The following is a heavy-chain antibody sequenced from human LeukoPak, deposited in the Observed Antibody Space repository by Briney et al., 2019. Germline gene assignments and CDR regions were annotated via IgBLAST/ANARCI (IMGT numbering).Heavy chain of an antibody. CDR2: ISAYNGNT. J-gene: IGHJ1*01. D-gene: IGHD3-22*01. CDR1: GYTFTSYG. V-gene: IGHV1-18*01. CDR3: ARGNDSSGYFNPYAEYFQH. Sequence: ASVKVSCKASGYTFTSYGISWVRQAPGQGHEWMGWISAYNGNTNYAQKLQGRVTTTTATSTSTAYMELRSLRSDDTAVYYCARGNDSSGYFNPYAEYFQHWGQGTLVTVSS.